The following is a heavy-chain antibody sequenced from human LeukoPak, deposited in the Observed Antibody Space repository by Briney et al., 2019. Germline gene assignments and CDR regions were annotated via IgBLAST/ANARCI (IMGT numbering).Heavy chain of an antibody. CDR1: GSSFSSYW. Sequence: GESLKISCKGSGSSFSSYWITWVRQMPGKGLEWMGRIDPSDSYTNYSPSFQGHVTISVDKSISTAYLQWSSLKASDTAMYYCARPEGTADAFDIWGQGTMVTVSS. J-gene: IGHJ3*02. V-gene: IGHV5-10-1*01. CDR2: IDPSDSYT. CDR3: ARPEGTADAFDI. D-gene: IGHD1-7*01.